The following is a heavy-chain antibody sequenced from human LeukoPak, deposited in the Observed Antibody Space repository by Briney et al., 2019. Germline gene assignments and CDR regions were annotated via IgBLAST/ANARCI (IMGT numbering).Heavy chain of an antibody. CDR2: IYYSGST. CDR3: ARPSTDYVWGSYRTGAFDI. D-gene: IGHD3-16*02. Sequence: KPSETLSLTCTVSGGSISSRSYYWGWIRQPPGKGLEWIGSIYYSGSTYYNPSLKSRVTISVDTSKNQFSLKLSSVTAADTAVYYCARPSTDYVWGSYRTGAFDIWGQGTMVTVSS. V-gene: IGHV4-39*01. J-gene: IGHJ3*02. CDR1: GGSISSRSYY.